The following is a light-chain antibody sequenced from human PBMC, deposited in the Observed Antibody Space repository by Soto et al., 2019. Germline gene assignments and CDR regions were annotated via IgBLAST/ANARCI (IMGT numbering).Light chain of an antibody. J-gene: IGKJ1*01. V-gene: IGKV3-20*01. Sequence: ETVLTQSPGTLSLFPGERATLSCRASQSLGSDYLAWYQQKPGQAPRLLIYAVSSRATDIPDRFSGSGSGTDFTLTISRLEQEDFAMYYCQLYGTSRTFGQGTKVEI. CDR1: QSLGSDY. CDR3: QLYGTSRT. CDR2: AVS.